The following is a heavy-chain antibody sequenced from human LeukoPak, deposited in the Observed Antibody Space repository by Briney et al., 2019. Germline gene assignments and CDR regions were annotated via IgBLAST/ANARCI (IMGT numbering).Heavy chain of an antibody. V-gene: IGHV4-4*07. CDR3: ARRAGNSWFFDY. CDR2: IYSSGSA. D-gene: IGHD6-13*01. Sequence: PSETLSLTCTVSGGSISTYYLKWIRQPAGQGLEWIGYIYSSGSANYNPSLKSRVTMSVDTSKNQSTLRLTSVTAADTAGYYSARRAGNSWFFDYWGQGILVTVSS. CDR1: GGSISTYY. J-gene: IGHJ4*02.